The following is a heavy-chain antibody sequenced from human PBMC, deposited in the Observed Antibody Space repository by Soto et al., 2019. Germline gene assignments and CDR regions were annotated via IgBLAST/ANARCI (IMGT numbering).Heavy chain of an antibody. CDR1: GFTFSSYS. CDR3: ARGDGYNHCYFDY. D-gene: IGHD5-12*01. Sequence: GGSLRLSCAASGFTFSSYSMNWVRQAPGKGLEWVSSISSSSSYIYYADSVKGRFTISRDNAKNSLYLQMNSLRAEDTAVYYCARGDGYNHCYFDYWGQGTLVTVSS. J-gene: IGHJ4*02. V-gene: IGHV3-21*01. CDR2: ISSSSSYI.